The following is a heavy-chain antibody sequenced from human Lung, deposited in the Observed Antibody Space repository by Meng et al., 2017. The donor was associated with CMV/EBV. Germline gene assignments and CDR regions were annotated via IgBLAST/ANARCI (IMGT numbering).Heavy chain of an antibody. CDR1: GDIVSSNSAA. Sequence: QGQFTQSGQGLVKPSHTLSLPCAVLGDIVSSNSAAWHWIRQSPSMGLEGLGRTYYRSKWYHEYAVSVKSRITISPDTPKNQFSLQLNSMTPEDTAVYYCARGINGGCGDWGQGTLVTVSS. CDR3: ARGINGGCGD. J-gene: IGHJ4*02. D-gene: IGHD4-23*01. CDR2: TYYRSKWYH. V-gene: IGHV6-1*01.